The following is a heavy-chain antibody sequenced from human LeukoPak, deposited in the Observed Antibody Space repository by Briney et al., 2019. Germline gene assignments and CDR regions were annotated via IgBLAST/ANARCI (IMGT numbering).Heavy chain of an antibody. CDR2: IYYSGST. CDR1: GGSISSGGYY. D-gene: IGHD5-18*01. V-gene: IGHV4-31*03. J-gene: IGHJ4*02. CDR3: ARSLNVDTAMAAYFDY. Sequence: SETLSLTCTVSGGSISSGGYYWSWIRQHPGKGLEWIGYIYYSGSTYYNPFLKSRVTISLDTPKNQFSLKLSSVTAADTAVYYCARSLNVDTAMAAYFDYWGQGTLVTVSS.